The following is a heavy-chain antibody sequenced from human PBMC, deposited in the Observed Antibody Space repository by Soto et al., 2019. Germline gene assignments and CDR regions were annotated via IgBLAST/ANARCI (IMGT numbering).Heavy chain of an antibody. CDR2: FHNGDSDN. D-gene: IGHD3-10*01. CDR1: GYSFTSYW. J-gene: IGHJ6*02. Sequence: GESLKISCKGSGYSFTSYWIGWVRQMPGKGLEWMGIFHNGDSDNRYSTSFQGHVTISDDKYISTASPQWRSLKPSETAMYYCERHRGKYGMDVWGQGTTVTVSS. CDR3: ERHRGKYGMDV. V-gene: IGHV5-51*01.